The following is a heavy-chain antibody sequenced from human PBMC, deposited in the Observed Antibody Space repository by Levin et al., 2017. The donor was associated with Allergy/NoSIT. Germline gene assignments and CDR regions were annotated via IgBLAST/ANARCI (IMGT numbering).Heavy chain of an antibody. CDR2: IRNKTKSYTT. CDR3: ARTGGGSDYSWDC. D-gene: IGHD2-15*01. Sequence: GGSLRLSCAASGFTFSDHYMDWVRQAPGKGLEWVGRIRNKTKSYTTEYAASVKGRFTVSRDDSRNSLFLQMNGLKTEDTAVYFCARTGGGSDYSWDCWGQGTLVTVSS. J-gene: IGHJ4*02. CDR1: GFTFSDHY. V-gene: IGHV3-72*01.